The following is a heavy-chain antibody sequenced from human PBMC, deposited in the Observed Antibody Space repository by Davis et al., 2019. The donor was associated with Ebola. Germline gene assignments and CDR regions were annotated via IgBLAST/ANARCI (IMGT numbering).Heavy chain of an antibody. D-gene: IGHD2-8*02. CDR1: GFTFSDYY. V-gene: IGHV3-11*04. CDR2: IGPSGNGF. CDR3: ARDSRGGGVTSKQLQH. Sequence: GESLKISCEVSGFTFSDYYMSWIRQAPGKGLEWIAYIGPSGNGFYCADSVKGRFTISRDNAKNSLYLQMNSLRAEDTAVYYCARDSRGGGVTSKQLQHWGQGTLVTVSS. J-gene: IGHJ1*01.